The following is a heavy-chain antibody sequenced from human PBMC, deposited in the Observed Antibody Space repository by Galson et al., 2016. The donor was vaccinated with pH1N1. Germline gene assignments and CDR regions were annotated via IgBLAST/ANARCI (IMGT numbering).Heavy chain of an antibody. CDR1: GFTFSTFW. V-gene: IGHV3-7*01. Sequence: SLRLSCAASGFTFSTFWMSWVRQAPGKGLEWVANINQDGSKEYYVDSVKGRFTISRDNAKSSVYLQMNSLRAEDTAVYYCAKKLVEYWGQGILVTVSS. CDR3: AKKLVEY. CDR2: INQDGSKE. J-gene: IGHJ4*02.